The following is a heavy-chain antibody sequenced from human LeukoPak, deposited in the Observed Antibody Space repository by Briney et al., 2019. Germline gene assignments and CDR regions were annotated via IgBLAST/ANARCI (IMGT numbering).Heavy chain of an antibody. CDR2: INHSGST. CDR3: ARGRYYGSRPFDY. CDR1: GGSFSGYY. J-gene: IGHJ4*02. D-gene: IGHD3-10*01. Sequence: SETLSLTCAVYGGSFSGYYWSWIRQPPGKGLEWIGEINHSGSTNYNPSLKSRVTISVDTSKNQFSLKLCSVTAADTAVYYCARGRYYGSRPFDYWGQGTLVTVSS. V-gene: IGHV4-34*01.